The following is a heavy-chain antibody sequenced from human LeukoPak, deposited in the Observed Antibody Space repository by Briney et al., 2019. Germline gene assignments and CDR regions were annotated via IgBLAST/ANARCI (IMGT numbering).Heavy chain of an antibody. CDR1: GFSFSSYE. V-gene: IGHV3-48*03. J-gene: IGHJ6*04. Sequence: PGGSLRLSCAASGFSFSSYEMNWVRQAPGKGLEWVSYISSSGSTIYYADSVKGRFTISRDNAKNSLYLQMNSLRAEDTAVYYCAELGITMIGGVWGKGTTVTISS. CDR3: AELGITMIGGV. CDR2: ISSSGSTI. D-gene: IGHD3-10*02.